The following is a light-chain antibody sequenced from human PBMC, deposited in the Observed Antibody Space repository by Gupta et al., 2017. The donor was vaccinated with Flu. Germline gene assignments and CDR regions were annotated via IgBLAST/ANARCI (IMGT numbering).Light chain of an antibody. J-gene: IGKJ1*01. Sequence: DIQMTQSPSTLSASVGDRVTITCRASQSISSWLAWYQQKPGKAPKLLIYKASSLESGVPSRFSGSGSGTEFTLTISSLQPDDFATYYCQQYNSYSPQWTFGQGTKVEIQ. CDR3: QQYNSYSPQWT. V-gene: IGKV1-5*03. CDR1: QSISSW. CDR2: KAS.